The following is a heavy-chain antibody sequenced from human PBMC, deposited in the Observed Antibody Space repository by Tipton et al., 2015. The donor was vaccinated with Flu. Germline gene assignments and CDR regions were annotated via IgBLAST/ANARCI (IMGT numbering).Heavy chain of an antibody. D-gene: IGHD1-20*01. J-gene: IGHJ6*02. CDR3: ARYNSDYYYYYGMDV. CDR2: ISSSSSYI. Sequence: SLRLSCAASGFTFSSYSMNWVRQAPGKGLEWVSSISSSSSYIYYADSVKGRFTISRDNAKNSLYLQMNSLRAEDTAVYYCARYNSDYYYYYGMDVWGQGTTVTVSS. CDR1: GFTFSSYS. V-gene: IGHV3-21*01.